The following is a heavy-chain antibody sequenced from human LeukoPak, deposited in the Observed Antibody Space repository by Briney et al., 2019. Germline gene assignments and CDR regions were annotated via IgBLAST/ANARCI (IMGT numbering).Heavy chain of an antibody. Sequence: SETLSLTCTVSGGSISSGGYYWSWIRQHPGKGLEWIGYIYYSGSTYYNPSLKSRVTISVDTSKNQFSPKLSSVTAADTAVYYCARGVTGDIFDYWGQGTLVTVSS. CDR1: GGSISSGGYY. D-gene: IGHD7-27*01. V-gene: IGHV4-31*03. CDR3: ARGVTGDIFDY. J-gene: IGHJ4*02. CDR2: IYYSGST.